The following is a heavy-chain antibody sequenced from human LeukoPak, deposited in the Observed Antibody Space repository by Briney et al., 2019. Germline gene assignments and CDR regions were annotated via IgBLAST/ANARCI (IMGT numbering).Heavy chain of an antibody. D-gene: IGHD6-19*01. CDR2: IRSKAYGGTT. CDR1: GFTFGDYA. V-gene: IGHV3-49*04. CDR3: TRGASQQWLVWGYYYYMDV. J-gene: IGHJ6*03. Sequence: GGSLRLSCTASGFTFGDYAMSWVRQAPGKGLEWVGFIRSKAYGGTTEYAASVKGRFTISRDDSKSIAYLQMNSLKTEDTAVYYCTRGASQQWLVWGYYYYMDVWGKGTTVTISS.